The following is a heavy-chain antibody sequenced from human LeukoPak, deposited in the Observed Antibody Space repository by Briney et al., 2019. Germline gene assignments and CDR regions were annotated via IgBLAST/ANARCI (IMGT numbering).Heavy chain of an antibody. V-gene: IGHV3-23*01. Sequence: GRSLRLSCAASGFTFSSYAMSWVRQAPGKGLEWVSAISGSGGSTYYADSVKGRFTISRDNSKNTLYLQMNSLRAEDTAVYYCAKGLVVAATRDDWFDPWGQGTLVTVSS. CDR1: GFTFSSYA. CDR3: AKGLVVAATRDDWFDP. CDR2: ISGSGGST. D-gene: IGHD2-15*01. J-gene: IGHJ5*02.